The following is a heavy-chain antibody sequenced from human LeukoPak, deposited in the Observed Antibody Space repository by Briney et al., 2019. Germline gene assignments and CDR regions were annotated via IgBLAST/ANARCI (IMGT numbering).Heavy chain of an antibody. CDR1: GFTFSSYS. Sequence: PGGSLRLSCAASGFTFSSYSMSWVRQAPGKGLEWVSSISSSSSYIYYADSVKGRFTISRDNAKNSLYLQMNSLRAEDTAVYYCTSGTLSYYYMDVWGKGTTVTISS. CDR3: TSGTLSYYYMDV. D-gene: IGHD1-14*01. J-gene: IGHJ6*03. CDR2: ISSSSSYI. V-gene: IGHV3-21*04.